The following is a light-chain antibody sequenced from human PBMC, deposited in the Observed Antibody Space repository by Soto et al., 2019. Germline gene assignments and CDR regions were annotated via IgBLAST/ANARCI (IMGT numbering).Light chain of an antibody. CDR3: SSSTSSSTLV. CDR2: EVR. Sequence: QSALTQPASVSGSPGQSITISCTGTASDVGAYAYVSWYQHHPGKPPKLLIFEVRDRPSGVSNRFSGSKSGNTASLTISGLQPEDEADYFCSSSTSSSTLVFGTVTKVTVL. CDR1: ASDVGAYAY. V-gene: IGLV2-14*01. J-gene: IGLJ1*01.